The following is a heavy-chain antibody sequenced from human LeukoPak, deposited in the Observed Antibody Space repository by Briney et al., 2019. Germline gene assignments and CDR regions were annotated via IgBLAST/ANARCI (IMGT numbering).Heavy chain of an antibody. V-gene: IGHV1-2*02. CDR2: INPNSGDT. J-gene: IGHJ1*01. D-gene: IGHD1-26*01. CDR3: ARGGLRGSCYEYFHH. Sequence: ASVKVSCKASGYTFTDYYMHWVRQAPGQGLEWMGWINPNSGDTNYAQKFQGRVTVTRDTSISTAYMELSRLRSDDTAVYYCARGGLRGSCYEYFHHWGQGTLVSVSS. CDR1: GYTFTDYY.